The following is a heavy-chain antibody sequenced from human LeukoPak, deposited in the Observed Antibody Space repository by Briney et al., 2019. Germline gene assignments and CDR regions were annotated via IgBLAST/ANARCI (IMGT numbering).Heavy chain of an antibody. CDR3: AKSPRITIFGVAEHAFDI. D-gene: IGHD3-3*01. CDR1: GYTFTSYY. CDR2: INPSGGST. V-gene: IGHV1-46*01. J-gene: IGHJ3*02. Sequence: ASVKVSCKASGYTFTSYYMHWVRQAPGQGLEWMGIINPSGGSTSYAQKFQGRVTMTRDTSTSTVYMELNSLRAEDTAVYCCAKSPRITIFGVAEHAFDIWGQGTMVTVSS.